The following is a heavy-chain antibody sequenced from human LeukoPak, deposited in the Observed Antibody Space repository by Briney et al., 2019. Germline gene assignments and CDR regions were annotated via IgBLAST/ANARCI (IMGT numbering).Heavy chain of an antibody. J-gene: IGHJ4*02. CDR1: GGPISGGDYY. D-gene: IGHD2-15*01. V-gene: IGHV4-30-4*01. Sequence: SQTLSLTCTVSGGPISGGDYYWSWIRQPPGKGLEWIGYIYYSGSTYYNPSLKSRVTISVDTSKNQFSLKLSSVTAADTAVYYCARRGYCSGGSCYFDYWGQGTLVTVSS. CDR3: ARRGYCSGGSCYFDY. CDR2: IYYSGST.